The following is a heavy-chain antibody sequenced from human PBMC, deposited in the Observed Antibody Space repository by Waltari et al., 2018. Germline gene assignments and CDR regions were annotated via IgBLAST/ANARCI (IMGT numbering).Heavy chain of an antibody. CDR2: IKSKTDGGTT. D-gene: IGHD2-2*01. CDR3: TTDRSVDIVVVPAA. Sequence: EVQLVESGGGLVKPGGSLRLSCAAPGFTLRNPCIVWVRQAPGKGLEWVGRIKSKTDGGTTDYAAPVKGRFTISRDDSKNTLYLQMNSLKTEDTAVYYCTTDRSVDIVVVPAAWGQGTLVTVSS. CDR1: GFTLRNPC. V-gene: IGHV3-15*01. J-gene: IGHJ4*02.